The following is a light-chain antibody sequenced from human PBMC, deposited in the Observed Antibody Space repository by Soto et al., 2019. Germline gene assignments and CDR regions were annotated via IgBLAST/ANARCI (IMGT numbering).Light chain of an antibody. Sequence: DIQMTQSPSTLPGSVGVKVTITCRASQTISSWLAWYQQKPRKAPKLLIYKASTLKSGVPSRFSGSGSGTEFTLTLSSLQPDDFATYYCQHYNGYSEAFGQGTKVEL. CDR2: KAS. CDR1: QTISSW. V-gene: IGKV1-5*03. CDR3: QHYNGYSEA. J-gene: IGKJ1*01.